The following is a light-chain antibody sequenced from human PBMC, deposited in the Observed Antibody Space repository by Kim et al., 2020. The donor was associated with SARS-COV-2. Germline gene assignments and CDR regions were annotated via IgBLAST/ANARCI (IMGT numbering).Light chain of an antibody. J-gene: IGKJ2*01. CDR1: QSVGRD. Sequence: RLLTQSPDILSVSPGGTATLSCTASQSVGRDLAWYQHKYGQPPRLLIFAASTRATGIPARFSGAGSGTAFTLTISGLRSEDCAVYYCQEYNNWPMYIFGQGTKLEI. CDR2: AAS. CDR3: QEYNNWPMYI. V-gene: IGKV3-15*01.